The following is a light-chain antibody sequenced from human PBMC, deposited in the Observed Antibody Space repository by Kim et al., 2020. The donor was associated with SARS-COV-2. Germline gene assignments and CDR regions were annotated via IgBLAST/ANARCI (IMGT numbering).Light chain of an antibody. CDR2: GAS. J-gene: IGKJ1*01. Sequence: ASVGDRVTITCRASQDIANSLAWYQQKPGTVPKVLIYGASSLQSGVPSRFSGSGSGTEFTLTIGSLQTEDVATYYCQKYNSAPWTFGPGTKVDIK. CDR3: QKYNSAPWT. V-gene: IGKV1-27*01. CDR1: QDIANS.